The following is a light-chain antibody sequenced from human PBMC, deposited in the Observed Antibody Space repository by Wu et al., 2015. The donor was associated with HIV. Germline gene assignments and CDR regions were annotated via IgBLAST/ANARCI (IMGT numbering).Light chain of an antibody. V-gene: IGKV3-20*01. CDR1: QSVSNNY. J-gene: IGKJ2*03. CDR2: GAS. CDR3: QQYGSSPRYS. Sequence: EIVLTQSPGTLSLSPGERATLSCRASQSVSNNYLTWYQQKPGQPPRLLIYGASTRATGIPDRFSGSGSGTDFTLTISRLEPEDFAVYYCQQYGSSPRYSFAQGTKLEIK.